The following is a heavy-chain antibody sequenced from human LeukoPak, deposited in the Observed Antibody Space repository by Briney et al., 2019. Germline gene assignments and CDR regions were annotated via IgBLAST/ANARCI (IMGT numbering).Heavy chain of an antibody. J-gene: IGHJ4*02. Sequence: ASVKVSCKASGYTFTNYGISWVRQAPGQGLEWMGWIHPSTGNPTYAQGFTGRFVFSLDTSVSTTYLQISSLKAEDTAVYFCARAFQSLGGLSLPDYWGQGTLLTVSS. D-gene: IGHD3-16*02. CDR3: ARAFQSLGGLSLPDY. CDR2: IHPSTGNP. V-gene: IGHV7-4-1*02. CDR1: GYTFTNYG.